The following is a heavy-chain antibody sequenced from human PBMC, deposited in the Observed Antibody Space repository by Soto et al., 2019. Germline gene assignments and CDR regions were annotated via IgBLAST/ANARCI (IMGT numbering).Heavy chain of an antibody. CDR2: IYWDDDK. Sequence: SGPTLVNPTQTLTLTCTFSGFSLSTSGVGVGWIRQPPGKALAWLALIYWDDDKRYSPSLKSRLTITKDTSKNQVVLTMTNMDPVDTATYYCARSYCSSTSCQDGFDPWGQGTLVTVSS. D-gene: IGHD2-2*01. J-gene: IGHJ5*02. CDR3: ARSYCSSTSCQDGFDP. V-gene: IGHV2-5*02. CDR1: GFSLSTSGVG.